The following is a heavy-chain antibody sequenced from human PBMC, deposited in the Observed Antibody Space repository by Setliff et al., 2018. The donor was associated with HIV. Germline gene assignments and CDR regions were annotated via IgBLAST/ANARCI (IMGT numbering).Heavy chain of an antibody. D-gene: IGHD3-22*01. CDR2: MNTDGSST. CDR1: GFTFSSYW. V-gene: IGHV3-74*01. J-gene: IGHJ4*02. Sequence: GGSLRLSCAASGFTFSSYWMHWVRQAPGKGPVWVFGMNTDGSSTRYADSVKGRFTISRDNAKNMLYLQMNSLSADDTAVYYCVRGSGYYYFGNWGQGALVTVSS. CDR3: VRGSGYYYFGN.